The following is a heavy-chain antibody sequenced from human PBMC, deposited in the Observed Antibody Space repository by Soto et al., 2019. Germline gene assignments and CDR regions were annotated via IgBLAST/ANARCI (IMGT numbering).Heavy chain of an antibody. J-gene: IGHJ4*02. CDR1: GGTFSTYS. D-gene: IGHD1-26*01. CDR3: ASSSGNNYGVGTDYYFDY. Sequence: QVQLVQSGAEVKKPGSSVKVSCKTSGGTFSTYSIVWVRQAPGEGLEWMGGIIPIFVTANYAQKFQDRLTITADKSTITAFMELSRLKSEDTAMYYCASSSGNNYGVGTDYYFDYWGQGTLVTVAS. V-gene: IGHV1-69*06. CDR2: IIPIFVTA.